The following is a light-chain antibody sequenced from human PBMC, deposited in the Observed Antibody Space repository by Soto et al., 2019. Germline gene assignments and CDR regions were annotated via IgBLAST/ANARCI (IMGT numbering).Light chain of an antibody. J-gene: IGKJ3*01. Sequence: DIVMTQSPLSLPVTPGEPASISCRSSQSLLHSNGYNYLDWYLQKPGQSPQLLIYLGSNRASGVPDRFSGSGSGTDFTLKISRVEAEDVGVYYCMQASQTPLTFGPGTKVDIK. CDR2: LGS. CDR3: MQASQTPLT. V-gene: IGKV2-28*01. CDR1: QSLLHSNGYNY.